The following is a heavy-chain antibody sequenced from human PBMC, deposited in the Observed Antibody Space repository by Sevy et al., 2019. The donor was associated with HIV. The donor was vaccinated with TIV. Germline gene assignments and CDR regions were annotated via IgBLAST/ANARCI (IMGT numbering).Heavy chain of an antibody. J-gene: IGHJ4*02. CDR2: IWYDGSNK. V-gene: IGHV3-33*01. D-gene: IGHD3-10*01. CDR3: ARDPSGSYYNSYYFDY. CDR1: RFSFSSYG. Sequence: GGSLRLSCAASRFSFSSYGMHWVRQAPGKGLEWVAVIWYDGSNKYYADSVKGRFTVSRDNSKNTLYLQMNSLRAEDTVVYYCARDPSGSYYNSYYFDYWGQGTLVTVSS.